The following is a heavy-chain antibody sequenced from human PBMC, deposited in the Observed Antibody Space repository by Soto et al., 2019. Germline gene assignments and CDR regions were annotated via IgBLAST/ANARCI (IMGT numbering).Heavy chain of an antibody. CDR2: INSYNGHT. D-gene: IGHD3-22*01. CDR1: GYTFNSHG. Sequence: ASVKVSCKAFGYTFNSHGISWVRQAPGQGLEWMGWINSYNGHTNYAQKLQGRVTMTTDTSASTAYLELRSLRSDDTAVYYCARWRSHYDSSEDPDYWGQGTLVTVSS. J-gene: IGHJ4*02. V-gene: IGHV1-18*04. CDR3: ARWRSHYDSSEDPDY.